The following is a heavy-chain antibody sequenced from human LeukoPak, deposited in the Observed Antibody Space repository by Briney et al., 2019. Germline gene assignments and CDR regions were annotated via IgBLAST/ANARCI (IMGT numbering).Heavy chain of an antibody. V-gene: IGHV4-39*07. J-gene: IGHJ4*02. CDR2: IYYSGST. CDR1: GGSISSGSYY. CDR3: ARDVGRGWSLLDY. D-gene: IGHD6-19*01. Sequence: SETLSLTCTVSGGSISSGSYYWGWIRQPPGKGLECIGTIYYSGSTNYNPSLKSRVTISVDTSKNQFSLKLSSVTAADTAVYYCARDVGRGWSLLDYWGQGTLVTVSS.